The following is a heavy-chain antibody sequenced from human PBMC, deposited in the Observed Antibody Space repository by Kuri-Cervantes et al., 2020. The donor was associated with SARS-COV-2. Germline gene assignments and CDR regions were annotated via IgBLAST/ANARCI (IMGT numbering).Heavy chain of an antibody. Sequence: GGSLRLSCAASGFSFKDYYMRWFRQAPGKGREWMSYIRSSTSYKFYADSVKGRFTVSRDNSKNSLYLQMNSLRSDDTAVYYCATGPDWPDFGHWGQGTLVTVSS. CDR1: GFSFKDYY. J-gene: IGHJ4*02. CDR2: IRSSTSYK. V-gene: IGHV3-11*06. D-gene: IGHD3-9*01. CDR3: ATGPDWPDFGH.